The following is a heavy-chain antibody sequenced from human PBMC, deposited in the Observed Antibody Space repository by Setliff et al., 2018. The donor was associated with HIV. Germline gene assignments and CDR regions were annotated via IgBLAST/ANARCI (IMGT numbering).Heavy chain of an antibody. V-gene: IGHV4-4*07. CDR3: ARQTATGTSATFDS. CDR2: THASGTT. D-gene: IGHD2-21*02. J-gene: IGHJ4*02. CDR1: GGSVGGDF. Sequence: PSETLSLTCTVSGGSVGGDFWTWIRQPAGEGLEWIGRTHASGTTQCEPSLKNRCSMSIDTSKNQFSLKLSSVTAADTAVYYCARQTATGTSATFDSWGQGSLVTVSS.